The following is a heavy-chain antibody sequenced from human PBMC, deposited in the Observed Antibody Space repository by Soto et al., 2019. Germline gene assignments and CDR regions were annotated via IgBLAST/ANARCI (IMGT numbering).Heavy chain of an antibody. Sequence: QVQLVQSGAEVKKPGASVKVSCKASGYTFTGYYMHWVRQAPGQGLEWMGWINPNSGGTDYAQKFQGRVTMTRDTSISTAYMELSRLRSDDTAVYYCARDRAMMTTVTTTVYWGQGTLVTVSS. D-gene: IGHD4-4*01. V-gene: IGHV1-2*02. CDR1: GYTFTGYY. CDR3: ARDRAMMTTVTTTVY. CDR2: INPNSGGT. J-gene: IGHJ4*02.